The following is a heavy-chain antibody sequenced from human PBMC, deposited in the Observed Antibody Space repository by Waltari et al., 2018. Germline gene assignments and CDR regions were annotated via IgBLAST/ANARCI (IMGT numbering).Heavy chain of an antibody. V-gene: IGHV1-69*14. CDR2: LIPIFGTA. CDR1: GGTFSSYA. D-gene: IGHD6-13*01. Sequence: QVQRVQSGAEVKKPGSSVKVSGKATGGTFSSYAISGVRQAPGQGREWMGGLIPIFGTANYAQKFQGRVTITADKSTSTAYMELSSLRSEDTAVYYCARGVLAAAGLRGDDFDIWGQGTMVTVSS. J-gene: IGHJ3*02. CDR3: ARGVLAAAGLRGDDFDI.